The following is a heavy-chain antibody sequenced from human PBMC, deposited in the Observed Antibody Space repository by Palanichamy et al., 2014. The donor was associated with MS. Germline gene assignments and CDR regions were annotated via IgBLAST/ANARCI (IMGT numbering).Heavy chain of an antibody. D-gene: IGHD6-19*01. CDR1: GGSISSSSYH. CDR3: ARQSSGPKGYYFDY. CDR2: IYYSGST. J-gene: IGHJ4*02. Sequence: QLQLQESGPGLVKPSETLSLTCTVSGGSISSSSYHWGWIRQPPGKGLEWIGSIYYSGSTYYNPSLKSRVTISVDTSKNQFSLKLSSVTAADTAVYYCARQSSGPKGYYFDYWGQGTLVTVSS. V-gene: IGHV4-39*01.